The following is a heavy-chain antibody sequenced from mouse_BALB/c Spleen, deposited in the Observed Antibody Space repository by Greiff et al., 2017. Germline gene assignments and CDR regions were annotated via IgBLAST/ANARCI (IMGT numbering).Heavy chain of an antibody. CDR1: GYTFTSYY. D-gene: IGHD1-2*01. CDR3: TRGGPIRLKYFDV. Sequence: QVQLKQPGAELVKPGASVKLSCKASGYTFTSYYMYWVKQRPGQGLEWIGGINPSNGGTNFNEKFKSKATLTVDKSSSTAYMQLSSLTSEDSAVYYCTRGGPIRLKYFDVWGAGTTVTVSS. CDR2: INPSNGGT. V-gene: IGHV1S81*02. J-gene: IGHJ1*01.